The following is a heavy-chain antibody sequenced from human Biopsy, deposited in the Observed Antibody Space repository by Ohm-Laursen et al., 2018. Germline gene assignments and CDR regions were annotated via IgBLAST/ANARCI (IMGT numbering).Heavy chain of an antibody. D-gene: IGHD3-3*01. CDR3: ARTPRDSFWSGSYKRGLWFDP. V-gene: IGHV4-59*01. CDR2: VYNGGIT. J-gene: IGHJ5*02. CDR1: GGSIISYY. Sequence: PSETLSLTCSVSGGSIISYYRTWIRQPPGKGLEWIGHVYNGGITNYNPSLKSRVTISKDTSKNQFSLQVNSVTAADTAVYYCARTPRDSFWSGSYKRGLWFDPWGQGTLVIVSS.